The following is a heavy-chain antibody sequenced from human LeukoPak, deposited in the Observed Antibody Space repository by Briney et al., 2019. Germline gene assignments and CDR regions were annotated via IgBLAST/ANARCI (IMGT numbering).Heavy chain of an antibody. D-gene: IGHD2-2*01. V-gene: IGHV3-15*01. CDR3: TTGYCSRTSCYYFDY. CDR2: IKSKTDGGTT. CDR1: GFTFSNAW. J-gene: IGHJ4*02. Sequence: GGSLRLSCAASGFTFSNAWMSWVRQAPGKGLEGVGRIKSKTDGGTTDYAAPVKGRFTISRDDSKNTLYLQMNSLKTEDTAVYYCTTGYCSRTSCYYFDYWGQGTLVTVSS.